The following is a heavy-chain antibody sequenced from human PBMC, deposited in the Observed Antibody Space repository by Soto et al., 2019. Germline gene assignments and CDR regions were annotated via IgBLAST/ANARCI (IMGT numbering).Heavy chain of an antibody. V-gene: IGHV1-18*01. Sequence: QVQLVQSGAEVKKPGASVKVSCKASGYTFTSYGISWVRQAPGQGLEWMGWISASNGNTNYAQKLQGRVTMTTDTSTRTAYMELRSLRSDDTAVYYCARLEWREDIVVVPAAIVYWGQGTLVTVSS. D-gene: IGHD2-2*01. J-gene: IGHJ4*02. CDR1: GYTFTSYG. CDR3: ARLEWREDIVVVPAAIVY. CDR2: ISASNGNT.